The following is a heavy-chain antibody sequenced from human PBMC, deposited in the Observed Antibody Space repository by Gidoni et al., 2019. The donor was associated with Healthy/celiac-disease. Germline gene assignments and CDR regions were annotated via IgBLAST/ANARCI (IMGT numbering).Heavy chain of an antibody. CDR1: GFTLSSYS. V-gene: IGHV3-21*01. Sequence: EVQLVESGGGLVKPGGSLRLSCAASGFTLSSYSMDWVRQAPGKGLEWVSSISSSSSYIYYADSVKGRFTISRDNAKNSLYLQMNSLRAEDTAVYYCARDGDWNYGAFDIWGQGTMVTVSS. CDR2: ISSSSSYI. D-gene: IGHD1-7*01. CDR3: ARDGDWNYGAFDI. J-gene: IGHJ3*02.